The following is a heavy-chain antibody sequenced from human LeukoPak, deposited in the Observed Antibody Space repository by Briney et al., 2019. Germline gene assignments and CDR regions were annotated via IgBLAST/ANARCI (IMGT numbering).Heavy chain of an antibody. V-gene: IGHV3-30*03. CDR1: GFTFSIYG. CDR2: ISDDGTKK. CDR3: VRIYGDYDY. D-gene: IGHD4-17*01. Sequence: PGGSLRLSCAASGFTFSIYGMHWVRQAPGKGLEWVAVISDDGTKKYYADSVKGRFTISRDNSKNTLYLQMNSLRAEDTAVYHCVRIYGDYDYWGQGTLVTVSS. J-gene: IGHJ4*02.